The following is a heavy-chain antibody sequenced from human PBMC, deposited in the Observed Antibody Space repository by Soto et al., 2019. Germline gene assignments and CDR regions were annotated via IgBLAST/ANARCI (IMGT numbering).Heavy chain of an antibody. D-gene: IGHD2-8*01. Sequence: ASVKVSCKVSGYSFTDYHIHWVRQAPGQGLGWLGRINPKSGGTSTAQKFQGWVTMTTDTSISTASMELTRLTSDDTAIYYCARGDSTDCSNGVCSFFYNHDMDVWGQGTTVTVSS. CDR1: GYSFTDYH. CDR2: INPKSGGT. CDR3: ARGDSTDCSNGVCSFFYNHDMDV. V-gene: IGHV1-2*04. J-gene: IGHJ6*02.